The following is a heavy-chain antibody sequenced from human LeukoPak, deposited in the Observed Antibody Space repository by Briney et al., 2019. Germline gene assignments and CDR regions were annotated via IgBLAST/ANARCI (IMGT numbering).Heavy chain of an antibody. V-gene: IGHV4-59*01. CDR2: IYYSGST. CDR3: ARGDYCSGGSCRHLGAFDI. J-gene: IGHJ3*02. Sequence: SETLSLTCTVSGGSISSYYWSWIRQPPGKGLEWIGYIYYSGSTNYNPSLKSRVTISVDTSKNQFSLKLSSVTAADMAVYYCARGDYCSGGSCRHLGAFDIWGQGTMVTVSS. CDR1: GGSISSYY. D-gene: IGHD2-15*01.